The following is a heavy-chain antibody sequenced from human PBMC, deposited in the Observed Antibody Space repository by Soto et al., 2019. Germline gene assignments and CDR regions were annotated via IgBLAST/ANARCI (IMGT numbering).Heavy chain of an antibody. Sequence: GGSLRLSCAASGFTFSSYWMHWVRQAPGKGLVWVSHINSDGSITTYADAVKGRFTISRDNAKNTLYLQMDSLSVEDTALYYCASYSSSSGGSNWGQGTLVTVSS. CDR1: GFTFSSYW. J-gene: IGHJ4*02. CDR3: ASYSSSSGGSN. V-gene: IGHV3-74*01. D-gene: IGHD6-6*01. CDR2: INSDGSIT.